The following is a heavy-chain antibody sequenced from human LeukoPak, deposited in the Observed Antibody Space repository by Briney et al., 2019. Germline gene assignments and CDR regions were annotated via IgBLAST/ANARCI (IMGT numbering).Heavy chain of an antibody. Sequence: ASVKVSCKASGYTFTSYYMHWVRQAPGQGLEWMGIINPSTAATSYAQKFQGRVTMTRDTSTSTVCMELSSLRSEDTAVYYCARDSGSYSGFDYWGQGTLVTVSS. CDR2: INPSTAAT. CDR3: ARDSGSYSGFDY. J-gene: IGHJ4*02. D-gene: IGHD1-26*01. CDR1: GYTFTSYY. V-gene: IGHV1-46*01.